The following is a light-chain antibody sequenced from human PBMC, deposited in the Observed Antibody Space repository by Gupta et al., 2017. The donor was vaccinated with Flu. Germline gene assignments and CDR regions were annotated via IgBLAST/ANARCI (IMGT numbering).Light chain of an antibody. CDR3: QQYNNWPALT. CDR1: QRVSSN. J-gene: IGKJ4*01. CDR2: GAS. V-gene: IGKV3-15*01. Sequence: ELVMTQSPVTLSVSPGERATLSCRASQRVSSNLAWYQQKPGQAPRLLIYGASTRATGIPARFSGSGSGTEFTLTISSLQSEDFAVYYCQQYNNWPALTFGGGTKVEIK.